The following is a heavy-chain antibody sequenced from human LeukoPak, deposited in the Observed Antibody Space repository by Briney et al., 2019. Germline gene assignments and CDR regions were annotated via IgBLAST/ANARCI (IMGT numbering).Heavy chain of an antibody. CDR2: MYYSGNT. V-gene: IGHV4-39*07. J-gene: IGHJ4*02. CDR1: GGSISSSNYY. D-gene: IGHD6-19*01. CDR3: ARVRAVAGTPPDY. Sequence: SETLSLTCIVSGGSISSSNYYWGWIRQPPGKGLEWIGSMYYSGNTYYNPFLKSRVTISVDTSKNQFSLKMRSVTAADTAVYYCARVRAVAGTPPDYWGQGTLVTVSS.